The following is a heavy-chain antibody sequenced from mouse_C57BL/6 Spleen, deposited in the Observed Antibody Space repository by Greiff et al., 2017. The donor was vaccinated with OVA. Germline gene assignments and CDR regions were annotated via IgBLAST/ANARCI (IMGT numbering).Heavy chain of an antibody. CDR2: IWSGGST. CDR1: GFSLTSYG. CDR3: ANYAMDY. J-gene: IGHJ4*01. Sequence: QVQLKESGPGLVQPSQSLSITCTVSGFSLTSYGVHWVRQSPGKGLEWLGVIWSGGSTDYNAAFISRLSISKDNSTSQVFFKMNSLQADDTAIYYCANYAMDYWGQGTSVTVSS. V-gene: IGHV2-2*01.